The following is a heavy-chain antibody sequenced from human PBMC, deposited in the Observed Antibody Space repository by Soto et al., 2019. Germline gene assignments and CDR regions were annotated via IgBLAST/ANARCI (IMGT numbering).Heavy chain of an antibody. CDR1: GGSVSSGSYY. CDR2: IYYSGST. CDR3: ARFRRDSESYGGIDY. V-gene: IGHV4-61*01. J-gene: IGHJ4*02. Sequence: NPSETLSLTCTVSGGSVSSGSYYWSWIRQPPGNGLEWIGYIYYSGSTNYNPSLKSRVTISVDTSKNQFSLKLSSVTAADTAVYYCARFRRDSESYGGIDYWGQGTLVTVSS. D-gene: IGHD1-26*01.